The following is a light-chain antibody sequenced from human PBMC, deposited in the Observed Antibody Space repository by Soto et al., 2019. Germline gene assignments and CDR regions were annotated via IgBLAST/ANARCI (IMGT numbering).Light chain of an antibody. CDR1: QGISNN. V-gene: IGKV3-15*01. CDR2: GAS. CDR3: QHYNNLPLT. J-gene: IGKJ4*01. Sequence: EIVLTQSPATLSVSPGERATLSCRASQGISNNLAWYQQKPGQAPRLLIYGASTRAPGIPARFSGSGSGTDFTLTISSLQSEDFAVYHCQHYNNLPLTFGGGAKVEI.